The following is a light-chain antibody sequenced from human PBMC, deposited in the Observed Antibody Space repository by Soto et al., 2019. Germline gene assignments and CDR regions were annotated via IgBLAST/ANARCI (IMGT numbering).Light chain of an antibody. CDR1: QGINNY. CDR2: AAS. Sequence: DIQMTQSPSSLSASVGDRVTITCRASQGINNYLAWYQQKPGKVPRLMIYAASTLHSGVPSRFSGGGSGTEFTLTISSLEPEDVATYYCQKYNSAPLTFGGGTRVEIK. V-gene: IGKV1-27*01. CDR3: QKYNSAPLT. J-gene: IGKJ4*01.